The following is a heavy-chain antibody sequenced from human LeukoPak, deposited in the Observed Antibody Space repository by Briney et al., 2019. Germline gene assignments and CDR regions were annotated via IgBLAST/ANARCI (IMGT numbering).Heavy chain of an antibody. J-gene: IGHJ6*02. Sequence: GSSVKVSCKASGGTFSSYAISWVRQAPGQGLEWMGWISAYNGNTNYAQNLQARVTMTTDTSTSTAYMELRSLRSDDTAVYYCARDQPDYYGSGSYYTDSSYGMDVWGQGTTVTVSS. CDR3: ARDQPDYYGSGSYYTDSSYGMDV. CDR2: ISAYNGNT. CDR1: GGTFSSYA. V-gene: IGHV1-18*01. D-gene: IGHD3-10*01.